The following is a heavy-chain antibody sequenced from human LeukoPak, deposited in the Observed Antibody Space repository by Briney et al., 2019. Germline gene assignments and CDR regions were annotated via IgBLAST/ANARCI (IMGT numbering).Heavy chain of an antibody. V-gene: IGHV3-53*01. J-gene: IGHJ4*02. CDR3: ARGGRRRAFDY. CDR1: GFTFSDYY. Sequence: GGSLRLSCAASGFTFSDYYMSWVRQAPGKGLEWVSVIYSGGSTYYADSVKGRFTISRDNSKNTLYLQMNSLRAEDTAVYYCARGGRRRAFDYWGQGTLVTVSS. CDR2: IYSGGST.